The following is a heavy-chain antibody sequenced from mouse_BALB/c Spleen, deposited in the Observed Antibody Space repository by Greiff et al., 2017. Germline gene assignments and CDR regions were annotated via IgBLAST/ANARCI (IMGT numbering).Heavy chain of an antibody. Sequence: QVQLQQPGAELVQPGASVKLSCKASGYTFTSYWMHWVKQRPGQGLEWIGEIDPSDSYTNYNHKFKGKATLTVDKSSSTAYMQLSSLTSEDDAVDYCARVSTTVVAGGDYWGQGTSVTVSA. D-gene: IGHD1-1*01. J-gene: IGHJ4*01. CDR2: IDPSDSYT. V-gene: IGHV1-69*02. CDR3: ARVSTTVVAGGDY. CDR1: GYTFTSYW.